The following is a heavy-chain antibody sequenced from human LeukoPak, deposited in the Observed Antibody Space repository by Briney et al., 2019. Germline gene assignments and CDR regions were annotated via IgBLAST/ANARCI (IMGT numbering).Heavy chain of an antibody. CDR2: ISGSSSTI. Sequence: PGGSLRLSCAASGFTFSSYSMNWVRQAPGKGLEWVSYISGSSSTIYYADSVKGRFTISRDNAKNSLYLQMNSLRAEDTAVYYCARDGSDSYSSWCDYWGQGTLVTVSS. CDR1: GFTFSSYS. V-gene: IGHV3-48*01. J-gene: IGHJ4*02. CDR3: ARDGSDSYSSWCDY. D-gene: IGHD6-13*01.